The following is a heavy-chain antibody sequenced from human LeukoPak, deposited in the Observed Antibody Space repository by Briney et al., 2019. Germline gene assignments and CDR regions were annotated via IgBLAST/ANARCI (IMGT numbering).Heavy chain of an antibody. D-gene: IGHD3-22*01. CDR1: GGSISSYY. V-gene: IGHV4-59*01. CDR2: IYYSGST. J-gene: IGHJ4*02. Sequence: SETLSLTCTVSGGSISSYYWSWIRQPPGKGLEWIGYIYYSGSTNYNPSLKSRVTISVDTSKNQFSLKLGSVTAADTAVYYCAGASYDSSGVHWGQGTLVTVSS. CDR3: AGASYDSSGVH.